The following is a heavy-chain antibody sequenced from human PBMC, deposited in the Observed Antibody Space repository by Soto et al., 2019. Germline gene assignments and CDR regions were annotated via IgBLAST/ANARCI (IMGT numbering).Heavy chain of an antibody. J-gene: IGHJ4*02. CDR3: ARGGGTLDY. V-gene: IGHV1-46*01. CDR1: GYTFIAYS. CDR2: INTRDGTT. D-gene: IGHD5-12*01. Sequence: QAQMVQSGAEVKKSGASVKLSCKASGYTFIAYSVYWVRQAPGQGLEYMGIINTRDGTTIYAQKFQGRAPMTRDTSTSTFYIELSSLRSEDTALYYCARGGGTLDYWGQGTLVTVSS.